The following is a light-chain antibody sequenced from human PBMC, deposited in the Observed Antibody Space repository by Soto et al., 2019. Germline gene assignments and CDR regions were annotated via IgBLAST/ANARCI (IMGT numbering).Light chain of an antibody. Sequence: IVLTQSPATLSLSPWERATLSCRASQSVGTFFAWYQQKPGQAPRLLIYDASNRATGIPARFSGSGSGTDFTLTISSLEPEDFALYYCQQCYNWPQWTFGQGTKVDIK. CDR1: QSVGTF. V-gene: IGKV3-11*01. CDR2: DAS. CDR3: QQCYNWPQWT. J-gene: IGKJ1*01.